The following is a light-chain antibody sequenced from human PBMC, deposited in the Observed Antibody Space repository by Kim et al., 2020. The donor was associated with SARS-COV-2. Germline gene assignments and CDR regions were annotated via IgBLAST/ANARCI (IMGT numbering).Light chain of an antibody. CDR2: AAS. CDR3: QQSNSTPPYT. J-gene: IGKJ2*01. Sequence: DIQMTQSPSSLSASVGDRVTITCRTSQSITRYLNWYQQKPGKAPKLLIYAASSLESGVPSRFSGSGSGTDFTLTISSLQPEDFATYDCQQSNSTPPYTFGERTKGYIK. CDR1: QSITRY. V-gene: IGKV1-39*01.